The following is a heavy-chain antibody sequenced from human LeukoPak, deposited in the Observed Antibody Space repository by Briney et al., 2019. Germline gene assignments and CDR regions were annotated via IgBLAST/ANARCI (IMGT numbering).Heavy chain of an antibody. Sequence: PGGSLRLSCAASGFTFGSYGMSWVRQAPGKGLEWVSYISSSSSTIYYADSVKGRFTISRDNAKNSLYLQMNSLRAEDTAVYYCARAGLGYCSGGSCYGENYWGQGTLVTVSS. D-gene: IGHD2-15*01. CDR1: GFTFGSYG. CDR3: ARAGLGYCSGGSCYGENY. CDR2: ISSSSSTI. V-gene: IGHV3-48*01. J-gene: IGHJ4*02.